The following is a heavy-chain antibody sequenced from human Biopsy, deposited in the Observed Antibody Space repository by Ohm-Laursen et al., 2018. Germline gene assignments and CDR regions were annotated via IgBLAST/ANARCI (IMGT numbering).Heavy chain of an antibody. CDR3: TNSLGGAY. V-gene: IGHV4-4*07. D-gene: IGHD3-10*01. Sequence: GTLSLTCNASDGSINDYFWSWVRQPAGKGLEWIGRVFRNEATNYNPSLKGRVTMSIDRSKSQFSLTLRSVTAADTAVYYCTNSLGGAYWGPGILVTVSS. CDR1: DGSINDYF. CDR2: VFRNEAT. J-gene: IGHJ4*02.